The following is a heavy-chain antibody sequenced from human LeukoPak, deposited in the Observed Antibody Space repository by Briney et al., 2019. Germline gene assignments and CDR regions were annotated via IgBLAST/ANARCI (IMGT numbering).Heavy chain of an antibody. D-gene: IGHD6-19*01. CDR3: AKDLQQWLFDY. V-gene: IGHV3-23*01. Sequence: PRGSLRLSCAASELTFSSYAMSWVRQAPGKGLEWVSAISGSGGSTYYADSVKGRFTISRDNSKNTLYLQMNSLRAEDTAVYYCAKDLQQWLFDYWGQGTLVTVSS. CDR1: ELTFSSYA. J-gene: IGHJ4*02. CDR2: ISGSGGST.